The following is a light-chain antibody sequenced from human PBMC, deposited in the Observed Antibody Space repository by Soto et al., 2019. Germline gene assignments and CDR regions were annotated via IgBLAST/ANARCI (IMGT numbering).Light chain of an antibody. J-gene: IGLJ1*01. Sequence: QSALAQPASVSGSPGQSIAISCTGTSSDVGTYDYVSWYQQYPDKAPKLIIYEVTQRPSGVSNRFSGSKSGNTASLTISGLEAEDEADYYCSSHTSVKTRVFGTGTKVTVL. CDR2: EVT. V-gene: IGLV2-14*01. CDR1: SSDVGTYDY. CDR3: SSHTSVKTRV.